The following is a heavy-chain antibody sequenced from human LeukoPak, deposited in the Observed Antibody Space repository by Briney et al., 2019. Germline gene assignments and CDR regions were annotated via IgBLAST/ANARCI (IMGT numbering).Heavy chain of an antibody. V-gene: IGHV3-53*01. CDR3: AGRSGYTYGYYFDY. CDR1: GFSLTSTD. CDR2: IYSGGST. J-gene: IGHJ4*02. Sequence: PGGSLRLSCAASGFSLTSTDMSSVRQAPGKGLEWVSVIYSGGSTYYADSVKGRFTISRDNSKNTLYLQMNSLRGEDTAVYYCAGRSGYTYGYYFDYWGQGTLVTVSS. D-gene: IGHD5-18*01.